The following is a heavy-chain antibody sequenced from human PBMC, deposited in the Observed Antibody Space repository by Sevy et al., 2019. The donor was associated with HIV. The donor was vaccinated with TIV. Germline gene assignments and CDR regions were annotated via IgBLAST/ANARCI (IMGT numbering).Heavy chain of an antibody. V-gene: IGHV4-59*01. CDR1: GGSISSYY. J-gene: IGHJ4*02. D-gene: IGHD3-22*01. CDR3: ARDGYYSDSSGYYHYYFDY. CDR2: IYYSGRT. Sequence: SETLSLTCTVSGGSISSYYWSWIRQPPGKGLEWIGYIYYSGRTKYNPSLKSRVSISVDTTKNQFSLKLNSVTAADTTVYYCARDGYYSDSSGYYHYYFDYWGQGTLVTVSS.